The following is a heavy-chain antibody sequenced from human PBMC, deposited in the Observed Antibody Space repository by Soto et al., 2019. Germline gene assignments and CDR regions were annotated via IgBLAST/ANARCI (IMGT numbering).Heavy chain of an antibody. D-gene: IGHD3-10*01. CDR3: AREVGTMVRGVTYYYYGMDV. CDR1: GFTFSSYA. V-gene: IGHV3-30-3*01. Sequence: GGSLRLSCAASGFTFSSYAMHWVRQAPGKGLEWVAVISYDGSNKYYADSVKGRFTISRDNSKNTLYLQMNRLRAEDTAVYYCAREVGTMVRGVTYYYYGMDVWGQGTTVTVSS. J-gene: IGHJ6*02. CDR2: ISYDGSNK.